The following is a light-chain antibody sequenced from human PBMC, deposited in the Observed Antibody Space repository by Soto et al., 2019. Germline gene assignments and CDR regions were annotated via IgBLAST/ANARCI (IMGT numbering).Light chain of an antibody. Sequence: DIQMTQSPSTLSASVGDRVTITCRASQGISSYLAWYQQKPGKAPKLLIYAASTLQSGVPSRFSGSRSGTEFTLSISTLQPEDFATYYCQQLNSYPITFGQGTRLEI. V-gene: IGKV1-9*01. J-gene: IGKJ5*01. CDR3: QQLNSYPIT. CDR1: QGISSY. CDR2: AAS.